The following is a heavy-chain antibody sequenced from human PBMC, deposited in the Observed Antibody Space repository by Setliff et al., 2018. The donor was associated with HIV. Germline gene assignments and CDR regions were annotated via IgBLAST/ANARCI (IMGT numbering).Heavy chain of an antibody. CDR3: ARGWELLPYWALNV. D-gene: IGHD2-15*01. CDR1: GGSFSAYY. J-gene: IGHJ6*04. Sequence: SETLSLTCAVYGGSFSAYYWTWIRQPPGKGLEWIGYIYYSGRTDYNPSFRRRASISLDTSKNQFSLKLSSVTAADSAIYYCARGWELLPYWALNVWGKGTTVTVSS. CDR2: IYYSGRT. V-gene: IGHV4-34*11.